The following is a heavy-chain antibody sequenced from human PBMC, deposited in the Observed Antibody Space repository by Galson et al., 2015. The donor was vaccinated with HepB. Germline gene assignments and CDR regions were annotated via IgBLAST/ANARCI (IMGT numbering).Heavy chain of an antibody. CDR3: ARGVLTVTTYAFDI. J-gene: IGHJ3*02. V-gene: IGHV1-69*10. CDR2: IIPILGIA. CDR1: GGTFSSYA. Sequence: SVKVSCKASGGTFSSYAISWVRQAPGQGLEWMGGIIPILGIANYAQKFQGRVTITADKSTSTAYMELSSLRSEDTAVYYCARGVLTVTTYAFDIWGQGTMVTVSS. D-gene: IGHD4-17*01.